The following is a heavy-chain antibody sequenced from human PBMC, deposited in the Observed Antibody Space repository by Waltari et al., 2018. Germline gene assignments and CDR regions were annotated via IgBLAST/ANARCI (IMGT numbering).Heavy chain of an antibody. CDR2: FAPEDGET. Sequence: QVQLVQAGAEAQNPAASAKASCKVSGYTLTELSMHWDRQPPGKGVEWMGSFAPEDGETIYAQKFQGRVTMTEDTSTDTAYMELSSLRSEDTAVYYCATVSGWFGDSSNFDYWGQGTLVTVSS. J-gene: IGHJ4*02. D-gene: IGHD3-10*01. CDR1: GYTLTELS. V-gene: IGHV1-24*01. CDR3: ATVSGWFGDSSNFDY.